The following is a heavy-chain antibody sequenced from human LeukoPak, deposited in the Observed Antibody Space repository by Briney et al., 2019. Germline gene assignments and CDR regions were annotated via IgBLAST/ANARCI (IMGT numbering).Heavy chain of an antibody. CDR1: GGSISSYY. J-gene: IGHJ4*02. CDR3: AIDGYYYDSSGYYRKAIDFDY. Sequence: SETLSLTCTVSGGSISSYYWSWIRQPPGKGLEWIGYIYYSGSTNYNPSLKSRVTISVDTSKNQFSLKLSSVTAADTAVYYCAIDGYYYDSSGYYRKAIDFDYWGQGTLVTVSS. CDR2: IYYSGST. D-gene: IGHD3-22*01. V-gene: IGHV4-59*12.